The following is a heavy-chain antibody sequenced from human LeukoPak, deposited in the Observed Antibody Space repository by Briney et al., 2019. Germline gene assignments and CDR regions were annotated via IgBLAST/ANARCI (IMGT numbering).Heavy chain of an antibody. J-gene: IGHJ5*02. CDR1: GYTFTGYY. V-gene: IGHV1-2*02. Sequence: ASVKVSCKASGYTFTGYYMHWVRQAPGQGLEWMGWINPNSGGTNYAQKFQGRVTMTRDTSISTAYMELSRLRSDDTAVYYCASAGYDYVWGSYRFQDNWFDPWGQGTLVTVSS. D-gene: IGHD3-16*02. CDR2: INPNSGGT. CDR3: ASAGYDYVWGSYRFQDNWFDP.